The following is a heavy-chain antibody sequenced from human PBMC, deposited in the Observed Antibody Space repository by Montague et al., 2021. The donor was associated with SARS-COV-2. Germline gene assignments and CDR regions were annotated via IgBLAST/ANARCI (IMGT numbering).Heavy chain of an antibody. CDR3: ASGEFFYYGSGNYYRSALDD. Sequence: SETLSLTCHVYGASFSGYYWSWVRQSPGKGLEWIGEVIHSGTINYNPSLKGRVTISIDSSNDRFSLRLTSLTAADTGVYYCASGEFFYYGSGNYYRSALDDWGQGTTVTVS. CDR1: GASFSGYY. D-gene: IGHD3-10*01. CDR2: VIHSGTI. V-gene: IGHV4-34*12. J-gene: IGHJ6*02.